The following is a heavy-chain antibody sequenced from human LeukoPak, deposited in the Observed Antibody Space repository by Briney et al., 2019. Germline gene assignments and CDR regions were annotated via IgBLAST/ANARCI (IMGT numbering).Heavy chain of an antibody. Sequence: GGSLRLSCAASGFTFSSYGMHWVRQAPGKGLEWVADIWYDGSNKYYADSVKGRFTISRDNSKNTLYLQMNSLRAEDTAVYYCARDGDSSGYYYRSYYYGMDVWGQGTTVTVSS. J-gene: IGHJ6*02. CDR1: GFTFSSYG. V-gene: IGHV3-33*08. CDR2: IWYDGSNK. D-gene: IGHD3-22*01. CDR3: ARDGDSSGYYYRSYYYGMDV.